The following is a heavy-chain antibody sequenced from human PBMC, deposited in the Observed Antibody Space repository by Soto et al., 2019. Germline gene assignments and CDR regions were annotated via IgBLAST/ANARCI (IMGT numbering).Heavy chain of an antibody. CDR2: INHSGST. V-gene: IGHV4-34*01. J-gene: IGHJ4*01. CDR3: ARADVGASAAGIFDY. D-gene: IGHD6-13*01. Sequence: QVQLQQWGAGLLKPSETLSLTCAVYGGSFSGYYWSWIRQPPGKGLEWIGEINHSGSTNYNPSLKSRVTISVDTSKNQFSLTLRSVTVADTAVYYCARADVGASAAGIFDYWVHGTLVTVSS. CDR1: GGSFSGYY.